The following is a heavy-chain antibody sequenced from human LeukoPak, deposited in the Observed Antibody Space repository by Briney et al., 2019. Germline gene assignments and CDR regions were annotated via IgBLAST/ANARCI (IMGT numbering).Heavy chain of an antibody. Sequence: ASVKVSCKASGGTFSSYAISWVRQAPGQGLEWMGRIIPILGIANYAQKFQGRVTITADKSTSTAYMELSSLRSEDTAVYYCASQRRSDFMTTVTTWWFDPWGQGTLVTVSS. V-gene: IGHV1-69*04. CDR2: IIPILGIA. J-gene: IGHJ5*02. CDR3: ASQRRSDFMTTVTTWWFDP. D-gene: IGHD4-17*01. CDR1: GGTFSSYA.